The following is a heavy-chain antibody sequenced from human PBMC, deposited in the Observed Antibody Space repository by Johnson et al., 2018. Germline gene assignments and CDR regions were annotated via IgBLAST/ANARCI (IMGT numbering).Heavy chain of an antibody. CDR2: IWYDGSNK. J-gene: IGHJ3*02. Sequence: VQLVESGGGVVQPGRSLRLSCAASGFTFSSYGMHWVRQAPGKGLEWVAVIWYDGSNKYYADSVKGRFTISRDNSKNTLYLQMNSLRGEDTAVYYCAKDQEGAFDIGGHGTMVTVSS. CDR1: GFTFSSYG. V-gene: IGHV3-33*06. CDR3: AKDQEGAFDI.